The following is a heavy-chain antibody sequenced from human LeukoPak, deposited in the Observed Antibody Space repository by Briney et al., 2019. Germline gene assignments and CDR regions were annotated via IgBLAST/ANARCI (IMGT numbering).Heavy chain of an antibody. CDR3: ARDGGYCDGISCPGDL. J-gene: IGHJ4*02. CDR1: GFTFNTYR. Sequence: GGSLRLSCAASGFTFNTYRMNWVRQAPGKGLEWVSSISTSTNYIYYADSVKGRFTISRDNPNNSLYLQMNSLRAEDTAMYFCARDGGYCDGISCPGDLWGQGTLVTVSP. D-gene: IGHD4-23*01. CDR2: ISTSTNYI. V-gene: IGHV3-21*01.